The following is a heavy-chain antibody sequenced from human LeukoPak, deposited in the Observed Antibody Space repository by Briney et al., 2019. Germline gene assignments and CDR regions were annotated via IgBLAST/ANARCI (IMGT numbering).Heavy chain of an antibody. CDR2: INPNSGGT. V-gene: IGHV1-2*06. J-gene: IGHJ5*02. D-gene: IGHD1-14*01. CDR1: GYTFTYFD. Sequence: ASVKVSCKASGYTFTYFDLHWVRQAPGQGLEWMGRINPNSGGTNYAQKFQGRVTMTRDTSISTAYMELSRLRSDDTAVYYCARDHGMDVTNWFDPWGQGTLVTVSS. CDR3: ARDHGMDVTNWFDP.